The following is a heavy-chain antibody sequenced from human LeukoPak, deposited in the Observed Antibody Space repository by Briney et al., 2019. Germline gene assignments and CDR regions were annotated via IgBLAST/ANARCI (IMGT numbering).Heavy chain of an antibody. CDR1: GGTFSSYA. CDR2: IIPIFGTA. J-gene: IGHJ6*04. V-gene: IGHV1-69*06. CDR3: ARDERRITMVRGVTLYYYGMDV. Sequence: ASVKVSCKASGGTFSSYAISWVRQAPGQGLERMGGIIPIFGTANYAQKFQGRVTITADKSTSTAYMELSSLRSEDTAVYYCARDERRITMVRGVTLYYYGMDVWGKGTTVTVSS. D-gene: IGHD3-10*01.